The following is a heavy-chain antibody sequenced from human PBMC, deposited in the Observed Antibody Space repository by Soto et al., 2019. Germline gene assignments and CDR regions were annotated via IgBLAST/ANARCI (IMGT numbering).Heavy chain of an antibody. CDR3: ARPDSNGWYDY. D-gene: IGHD6-19*01. V-gene: IGHV5-51*01. CDR1: GYSFTSYC. CDR2: IYPRDSDT. J-gene: IGHJ4*02. Sequence: EESLKSSGNCSGYSFTSYCIALVLQMPGKGLEWMAIIYPRDSDTRYSPSFQGQVTISVDKSISTAYLQWSSLKASDSAMYYCARPDSNGWYDYWGQGTPVTVSS.